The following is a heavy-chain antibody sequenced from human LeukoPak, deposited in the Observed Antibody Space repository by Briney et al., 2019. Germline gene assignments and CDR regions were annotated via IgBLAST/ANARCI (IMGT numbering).Heavy chain of an antibody. V-gene: IGHV3-48*03. CDR1: GFTFSIYE. Sequence: GGSLRLSCAASGFTFSIYEMNWVRQAPGKGLEWVSYISSSGSTIYYADSVKGRFTISRDNAKNSLYLQMNSLRAEDTAVYYCARDLDLNWFDPWGQGTLVTVSS. J-gene: IGHJ5*02. CDR2: ISSSGSTI. CDR3: ARDLDLNWFDP. D-gene: IGHD1-1*01.